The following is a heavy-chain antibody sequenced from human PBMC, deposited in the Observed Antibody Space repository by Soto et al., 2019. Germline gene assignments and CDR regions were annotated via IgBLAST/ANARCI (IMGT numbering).Heavy chain of an antibody. CDR1: GFTFSSYA. CDR2: ISGSGGST. D-gene: IGHD3-22*01. Sequence: GGSLRLSCAASGFTFSSYAMSWVRQAPGKGLEWVSAISGSGGSTYYADSVKGRFTISRDNSKNTLYLQMNSLRAEDTAVYYCAKAPYYYDSRGPRGYWGQGTLVTVLL. CDR3: AKAPYYYDSRGPRGY. J-gene: IGHJ4*02. V-gene: IGHV3-23*01.